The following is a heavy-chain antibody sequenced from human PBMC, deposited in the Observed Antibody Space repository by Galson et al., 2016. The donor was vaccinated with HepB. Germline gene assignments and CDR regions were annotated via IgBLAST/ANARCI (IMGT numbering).Heavy chain of an antibody. CDR2: IDHIGSP. D-gene: IGHD3-3*01. CDR3: ARDQATIFGVYIRGNWFDP. V-gene: IGHV4-38-2*02. J-gene: IGHJ5*02. Sequence: LSLTCTVSGYSISSGYYWGWIRQPPGEGLEWIGSIDHIGSPYYKPSLRSRVTISRDTSKNEVSLTRRSVTAADTAVYFCARDQATIFGVYIRGNWFDPWGQGALVTVSS. CDR1: GYSISSGYY.